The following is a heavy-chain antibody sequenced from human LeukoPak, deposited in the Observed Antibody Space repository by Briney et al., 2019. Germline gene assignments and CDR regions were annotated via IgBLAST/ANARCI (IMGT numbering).Heavy chain of an antibody. Sequence: GGSLRLSCAASGFTFSSYEMNWVRQAPGKGLEWVSYISSSGSTIYYADSVRGRFTISRDNAKNSLYLQMNSLRAEDTAVYYCASWGYSGYEGGQGTLVTVSS. CDR3: ASWGYSGYE. V-gene: IGHV3-48*03. D-gene: IGHD5-12*01. CDR2: ISSSGSTI. CDR1: GFTFSSYE. J-gene: IGHJ4*02.